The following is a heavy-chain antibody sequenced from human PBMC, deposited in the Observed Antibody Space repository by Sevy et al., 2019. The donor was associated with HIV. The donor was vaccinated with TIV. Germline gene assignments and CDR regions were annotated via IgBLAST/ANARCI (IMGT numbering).Heavy chain of an antibody. D-gene: IGHD3-16*01. CDR1: GFTFSSYA. Sequence: GGSLRLSCAASGFTFSSYAMHWVHQAPGKGLEWVAVISYDGSNKYYADSVKGRFTISRDNSKNTLYLQMNSLRAEDTAVYYCARVRGGTYYYYGMDVWGQGTTVTVSS. CDR2: ISYDGSNK. J-gene: IGHJ6*02. CDR3: ARVRGGTYYYYGMDV. V-gene: IGHV3-30-3*01.